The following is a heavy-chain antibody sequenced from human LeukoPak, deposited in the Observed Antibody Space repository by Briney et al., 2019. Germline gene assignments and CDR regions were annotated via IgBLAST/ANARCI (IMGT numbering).Heavy chain of an antibody. J-gene: IGHJ5*02. CDR3: ATSFEYNWNRVWFDP. CDR1: GYTLTELS. Sequence: GASVKVSCKVSGYTLTELSMHWVRQAPGKGLERMGGFDPEDGETIYAQKFQGRVTMTEDTSTDTAYMELSSLRSEDTAVYYCATSFEYNWNRVWFDPWGQGTLVTVSS. CDR2: FDPEDGET. D-gene: IGHD1-20*01. V-gene: IGHV1-24*01.